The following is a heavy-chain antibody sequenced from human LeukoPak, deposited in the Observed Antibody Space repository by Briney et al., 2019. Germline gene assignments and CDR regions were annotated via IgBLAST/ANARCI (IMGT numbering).Heavy chain of an antibody. CDR2: IIPIFGTA. J-gene: IGHJ6*03. V-gene: IGHV1-69*01. CDR3: ARGGIAVAGPRTATDMDV. D-gene: IGHD6-19*01. Sequence: ASVKVSCKASGGTLSSYAISWVRQAPGQGLEWMGGIIPIFGTANYAQKFQGRVTITADESTSTAYMELSSLRSEDTAVYYCARGGIAVAGPRTATDMDVWGKGTTVTVSS. CDR1: GGTLSSYA.